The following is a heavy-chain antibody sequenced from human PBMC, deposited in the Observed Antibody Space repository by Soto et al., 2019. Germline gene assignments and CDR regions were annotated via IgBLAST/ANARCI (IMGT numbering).Heavy chain of an antibody. D-gene: IGHD3-22*01. CDR2: IYHSGST. Sequence: QVQLQESGPGLVKPSGTLSLTCAVSGGSISSSNWWSWVRQPPGNGLEWIGEIYHSGSTNYNPSLKSRVTISVDKSKNQFSLKLSSVTAADTAVYYCARVGGYYDSSGYYGYYYYGMDVWGQGTTVTVSS. CDR1: GGSISSSNW. J-gene: IGHJ6*02. V-gene: IGHV4-4*02. CDR3: ARVGGYYDSSGYYGYYYYGMDV.